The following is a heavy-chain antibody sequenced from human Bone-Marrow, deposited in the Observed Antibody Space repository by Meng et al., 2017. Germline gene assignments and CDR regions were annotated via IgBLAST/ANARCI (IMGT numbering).Heavy chain of an antibody. Sequence: GESLKISCAASGFTFSSYEMNWVRQAPGKGLEWVSYISSSGSTIYYADSVKGRFTISRDNAKNSLYLQMNSLRAEDTAVYYCARMDAYDYVWGSYRYTKRYYYYGMDVWGQGTTVTVSS. J-gene: IGHJ6*02. CDR1: GFTFSSYE. V-gene: IGHV3-48*03. D-gene: IGHD3-16*02. CDR2: ISSSGSTI. CDR3: ARMDAYDYVWGSYRYTKRYYYYGMDV.